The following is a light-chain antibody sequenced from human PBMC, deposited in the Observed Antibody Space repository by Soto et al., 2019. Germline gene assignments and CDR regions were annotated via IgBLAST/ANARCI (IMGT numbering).Light chain of an antibody. CDR1: QCSDGW. CDR3: QQANSFPIT. Sequence: DIQMTQSPSTLSASVGDRVTITCRTSQCSDGWLAWYQQKPGKAPELLIYAVSILKSGVPPRYSGSGYGTDFTLTISSLQPEDFATYYCQQANSFPITFGQGTRLEIK. J-gene: IGKJ5*01. V-gene: IGKV1-12*01. CDR2: AVS.